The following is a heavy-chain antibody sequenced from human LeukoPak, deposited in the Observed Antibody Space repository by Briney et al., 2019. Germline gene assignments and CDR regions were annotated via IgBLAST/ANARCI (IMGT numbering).Heavy chain of an antibody. V-gene: IGHV4-34*01. CDR2: INHSGST. D-gene: IGHD3-3*01. Sequence: SETLSLTCAVYGGSFSGYYWSWIRQPPGKGREWIGEINHSGSTNYNPSLKSRVTLSVDTSKNQSSLRRSAVIVAGTAVYVCAGRAVRRSYDQEGRLDYWGQGTMVTVSS. J-gene: IGHJ4*02. CDR3: AGRAVRRSYDQEGRLDY. CDR1: GGSFSGYY.